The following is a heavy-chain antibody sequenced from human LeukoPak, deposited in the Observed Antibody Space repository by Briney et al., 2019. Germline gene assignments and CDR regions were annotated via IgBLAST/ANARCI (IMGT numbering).Heavy chain of an antibody. V-gene: IGHV3-21*01. D-gene: IGHD2-15*01. Sequence: PGGSLRLSCAASGFTFSSYAMNWVRQAPGKGLEWVSSITTTTSDTYYADSVKGRFTISRDNAKNSLYLQMNSLRAEDTAVYYCARVVVGGWNCYGMDVWGQGTTVTVSS. CDR2: ITTTTSDT. CDR1: GFTFSSYA. CDR3: ARVVVGGWNCYGMDV. J-gene: IGHJ6*02.